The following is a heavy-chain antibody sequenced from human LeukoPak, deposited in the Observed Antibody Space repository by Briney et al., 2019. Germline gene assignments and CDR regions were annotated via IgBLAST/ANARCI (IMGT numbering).Heavy chain of an antibody. Sequence: PSETLSLTCAVYGGSFSGYYWSWIRQPPGKGLEWIGEINHSGSTNYNPSLKSRVTISVDTSKNQFSLKLSSVTAADTAVYYCARGRCSGGSCYAVDFDYRGQGTLVTVSS. CDR1: GGSFSGYY. J-gene: IGHJ4*02. CDR3: ARGRCSGGSCYAVDFDY. CDR2: INHSGST. D-gene: IGHD2-15*01. V-gene: IGHV4-34*01.